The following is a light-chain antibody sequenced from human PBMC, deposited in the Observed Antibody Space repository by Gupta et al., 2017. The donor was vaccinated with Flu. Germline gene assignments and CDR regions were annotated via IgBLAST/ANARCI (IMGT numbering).Light chain of an antibody. J-gene: IGKJ2*01. CDR3: QQSYTTPRT. V-gene: IGKV1-39*01. Sequence: DIQMTQSSSSLSASVGDRVTITCRASQSISSYLNWYQQKPGKAPNLLIFAASSLQSEVPSRFSGSGSGTDFTLTISSLQPEDFAIYYCQQSYTTPRTFGQGTKLEIK. CDR1: QSISSY. CDR2: AAS.